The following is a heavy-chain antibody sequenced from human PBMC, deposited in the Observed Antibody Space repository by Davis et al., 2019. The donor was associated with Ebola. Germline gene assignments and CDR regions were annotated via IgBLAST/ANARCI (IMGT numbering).Heavy chain of an antibody. CDR3: ARGTDSSSYYYGMDV. CDR1: GGSISSYY. Sequence: SETLSLTCTVSGGSISSYYWSWIRQPPGKRLEWIGYIYYSGSTNYNPSLKSRVTISVDTSKNQFSLKLSSVTAADTAVYYCARGTDSSSYYYGMDVWGQGTTVTVSS. V-gene: IGHV4-59*12. D-gene: IGHD6-19*01. CDR2: IYYSGST. J-gene: IGHJ6*02.